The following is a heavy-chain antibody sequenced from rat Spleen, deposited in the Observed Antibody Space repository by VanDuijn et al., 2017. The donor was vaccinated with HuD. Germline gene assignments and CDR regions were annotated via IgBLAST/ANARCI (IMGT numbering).Heavy chain of an antibody. CDR1: GFTFSDYY. Sequence: EVQLVESGGGLVQPGRSLKLSCAASGFTFSDYYMAWVRQAPTKGLEWVAYISTGGDNTYYRDSVKGRFTISRDNAKSTLYLQMDSLRSEDTATYYCARSVIDYWGQGVMVTVSS. D-gene: IGHD1-12*01. V-gene: IGHV5-25*01. J-gene: IGHJ2*01. CDR2: ISTGGDNT. CDR3: ARSVIDY.